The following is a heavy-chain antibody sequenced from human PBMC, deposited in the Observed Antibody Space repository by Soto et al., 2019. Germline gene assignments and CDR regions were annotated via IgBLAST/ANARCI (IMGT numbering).Heavy chain of an antibody. Sequence: TSETLSLTCAVYGGSFSGYYWSWIRQPPGKGLEWIGEINHSGSTNYNPSLKSRVTISVDTSKNQFSLKLSSVTAADTAVYYCARGPRYYDILTGYSPSYYYYGMDVWGQGTTVTVSS. CDR2: INHSGST. V-gene: IGHV4-34*01. J-gene: IGHJ6*02. CDR3: ARGPRYYDILTGYSPSYYYYGMDV. D-gene: IGHD3-9*01. CDR1: GGSFSGYY.